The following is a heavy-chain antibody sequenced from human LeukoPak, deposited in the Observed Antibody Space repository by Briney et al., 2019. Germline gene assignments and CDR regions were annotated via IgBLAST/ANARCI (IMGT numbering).Heavy chain of an antibody. J-gene: IGHJ6*03. CDR1: GYTFTSYG. CDR3: ARVPVPAARYYMDV. V-gene: IGHV1-18*01. CDR2: ISVYNRNT. Sequence: ASVKVSCKASGYTFTSYGISWVRPSPGQRLEWMGWISVYNRNTQYAQKLQGRVNMTTDTPTSIADVEMTSLRSEETAVYYCARVPVPAARYYMDVWGKGTTVPVSS. D-gene: IGHD2-2*01.